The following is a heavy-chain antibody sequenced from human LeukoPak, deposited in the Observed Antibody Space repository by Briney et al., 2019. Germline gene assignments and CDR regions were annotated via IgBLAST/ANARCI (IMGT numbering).Heavy chain of an antibody. CDR1: GGSISSALYH. J-gene: IGHJ5*02. V-gene: IGHV4-39*01. D-gene: IGHD3/OR15-3a*01. CDR3: ARQEIGLRSFDP. Sequence: SETLSLTCTVAGGSISSALYHWGWIRQPPGKNLEWLGSVYYTGSTHNNPSLKSPFTISVDTSKNQFSLNLSSVTAADTAVYYCARQEIGLRSFDPWGQGTLVTVSS. CDR2: VYYTGST.